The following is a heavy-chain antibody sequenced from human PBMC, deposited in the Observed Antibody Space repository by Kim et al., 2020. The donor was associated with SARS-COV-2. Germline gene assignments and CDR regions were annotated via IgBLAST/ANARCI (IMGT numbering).Heavy chain of an antibody. CDR3: VKASGDWYFDL. V-gene: IGHV3-9*01. J-gene: IGHJ2*01. Sequence: KAYADSGKGRFIISRDSVKKSLHLQMNSLRADDTALYYCVKASGDWYFDLWGRGTLVTVSS. D-gene: IGHD3-10*01. CDR2: K.